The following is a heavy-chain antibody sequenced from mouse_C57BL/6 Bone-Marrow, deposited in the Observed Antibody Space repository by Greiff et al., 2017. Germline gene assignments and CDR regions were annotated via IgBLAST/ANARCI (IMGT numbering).Heavy chain of an antibody. CDR2: INPNNGGT. CDR1: GYTFTDYN. V-gene: IGHV1-18*01. D-gene: IGHD1-1*01. J-gene: IGHJ4*01. Sequence: EVQLQQSGPELVKPGASVKIPCKASGYTFTDYNMVWVKQSHGKSLEWIGDINPNNGGTIYNQKFKGKATLTVDKSSSTAYMELRSLTSEDTAVYYCARSFITTVVDAMDYWGQGTSVTVSS. CDR3: ARSFITTVVDAMDY.